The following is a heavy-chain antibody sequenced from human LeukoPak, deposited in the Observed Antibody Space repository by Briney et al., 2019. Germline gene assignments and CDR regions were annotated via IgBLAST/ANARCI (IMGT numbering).Heavy chain of an antibody. J-gene: IGHJ4*02. V-gene: IGHV3-23*01. Sequence: GGSLRLSCAASGFTFSSYVMTWVRQAPGKGLEWVSAISGSGTDTYCADSVKGRFTISRDNSRKTLYLQMNSLRGDDTAVYYCAVYCGPASCYSGFDHWGQGTLVTVSS. CDR3: AVYCGPASCYSGFDH. CDR2: ISGSGTDT. CDR1: GFTFSSYV. D-gene: IGHD2-2*01.